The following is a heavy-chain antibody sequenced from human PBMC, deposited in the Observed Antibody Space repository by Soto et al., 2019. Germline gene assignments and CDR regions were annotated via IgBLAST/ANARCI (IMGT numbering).Heavy chain of an antibody. D-gene: IGHD3-3*01. J-gene: IGHJ6*02. CDR1: GGTFSSYA. V-gene: IGHV1-69*12. CDR3: ARGIRTYYDLGKGYYYGMDV. Sequence: QVQLVQSGAEVKKPGSSVKVSCKASGGTFSSYAISWVRQAPGQGLEWMGGIIPIFGTANYAQKFQGRVTITADEPTSTAYMELSSLRSEDTAVYYCARGIRTYYDLGKGYYYGMDVWGQGTTVTVSS. CDR2: IIPIFGTA.